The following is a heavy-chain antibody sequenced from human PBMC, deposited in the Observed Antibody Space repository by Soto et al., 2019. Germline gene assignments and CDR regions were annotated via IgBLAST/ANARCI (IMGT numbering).Heavy chain of an antibody. V-gene: IGHV3-30-3*01. CDR2: ISYDGSNK. J-gene: IGHJ4*02. Sequence: QVQLVESGGGVVQPGRSLRLSCAASGFTFSSYAMHWVRQAPGKGLEWVAVISYDGSNKYYAASVKGRFTISRDNSKNTLYLQMNSMRAEDTAVYYCAREGGLSIDYWGQGTLVTVSS. D-gene: IGHD6-19*01. CDR1: GFTFSSYA. CDR3: AREGGLSIDY.